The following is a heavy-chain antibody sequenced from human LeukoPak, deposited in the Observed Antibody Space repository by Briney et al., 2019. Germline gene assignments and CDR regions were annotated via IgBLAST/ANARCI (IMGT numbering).Heavy chain of an antibody. CDR2: VSGNGDST. Sequence: PGGSLRLSCAASGFTFNNYAVSWVRQAPGKGLEWVSAVSGNGDSTFYADSVKGRFTISRDNSKNTLSLLMNSLRAEDTAVYYCAKSRVYTNYAALDYWGQGTLVTVSS. V-gene: IGHV3-23*01. CDR1: GFTFNNYA. CDR3: AKSRVYTNYAALDY. D-gene: IGHD4-11*01. J-gene: IGHJ4*02.